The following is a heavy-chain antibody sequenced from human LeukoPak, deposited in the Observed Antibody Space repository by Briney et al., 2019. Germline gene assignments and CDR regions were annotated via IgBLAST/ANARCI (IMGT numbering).Heavy chain of an antibody. J-gene: IGHJ3*02. CDR1: GFTFSSYA. CDR3: ARDEGSGWYGSDAFDI. Sequence: PGESLRLSCAASGFTFSSYAMTWVRQAPGKGLEWVSYISSGGNTIYYADSVKGRFTISRDNAKNSLYLQMNSLRAEDTAVYYCARDEGSGWYGSDAFDIWGQGTMVTVSS. CDR2: ISSGGNTI. V-gene: IGHV3-48*04. D-gene: IGHD6-19*01.